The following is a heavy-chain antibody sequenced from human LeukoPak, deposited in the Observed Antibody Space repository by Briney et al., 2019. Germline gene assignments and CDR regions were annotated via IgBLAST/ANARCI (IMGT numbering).Heavy chain of an antibody. Sequence: SETLSLTCTVSGGSISSYYWSWIRQPPGKGLEWIGYIYYSGSTNYNPSLKSRVTISVDTSKNQFSLKLSSVTAADTAVYYCARDLGIAARLVWFDPWGQGTLVTVPS. CDR2: IYYSGST. CDR3: ARDLGIAARLVWFDP. CDR1: GGSISSYY. D-gene: IGHD6-6*01. J-gene: IGHJ5*02. V-gene: IGHV4-59*01.